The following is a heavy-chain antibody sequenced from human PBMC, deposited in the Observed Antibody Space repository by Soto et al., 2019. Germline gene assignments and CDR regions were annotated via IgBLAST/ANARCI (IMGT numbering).Heavy chain of an antibody. J-gene: IGHJ2*01. CDR1: GFTFSSYW. CDR3: TRGSSSWSNWYFDL. D-gene: IGHD6-13*01. CDR2: MNSDGSST. Sequence: EVQLVESGGGLVQPGESLRLSCAASGFTFSSYWMHWVCQAPGKGLVWVSRMNSDGSSTSYADSVRGRFTISRDNAKNTLYVQMNSLRVEDTAVYYCTRGSSSWSNWYFDLWGRGSLVTVSS. V-gene: IGHV3-74*01.